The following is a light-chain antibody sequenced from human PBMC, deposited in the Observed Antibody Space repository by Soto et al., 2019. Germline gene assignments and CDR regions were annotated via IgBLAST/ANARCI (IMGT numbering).Light chain of an antibody. J-gene: IGKJ1*01. Sequence: DIQMTQSPSTLSASVGDRVSITCRASQNIDKWLAWYQQKPQKAPKLLIFDASTLEGGVPSRFSGSGSGTEFTLTISSLQPDDFATYYGQQYNTYQGTFGPGTKVEIK. CDR3: QQYNTYQGT. CDR2: DAS. CDR1: QNIDKW. V-gene: IGKV1-5*01.